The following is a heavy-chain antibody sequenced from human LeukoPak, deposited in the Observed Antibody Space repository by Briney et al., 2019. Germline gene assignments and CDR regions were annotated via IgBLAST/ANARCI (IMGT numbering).Heavy chain of an antibody. CDR1: GDTFTSYD. D-gene: IGHD1-26*01. CDR3: ARGRELIVDAFDI. J-gene: IGHJ3*02. Sequence: ASVKVSCKASGDTFTSYDINWVRQATGQGLEWVGWINPNSGTANYAQKFKGRVTMTTDTSTSTVSMELRSLRDDDTPAYYCARGRELIVDAFDIWGQGTMVTVSS. V-gene: IGHV1-18*01. CDR2: INPNSGTA.